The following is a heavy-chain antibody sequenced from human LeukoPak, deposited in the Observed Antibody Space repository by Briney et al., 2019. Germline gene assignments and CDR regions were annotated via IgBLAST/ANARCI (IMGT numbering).Heavy chain of an antibody. CDR1: GFTFSSYA. Sequence: PGGSLRLSCAASGFTFSSYAMSWVRQAPGKGLEWVSAISGSGGSTYYADSVKGRFTISRDNSKNTLYLQMNSLRAEDTAVYYCAISSATAIPPPTNFDYWGQGTLVTVSS. CDR3: AISSATAIPPPTNFDY. V-gene: IGHV3-23*01. J-gene: IGHJ4*02. D-gene: IGHD2-21*02. CDR2: ISGSGGST.